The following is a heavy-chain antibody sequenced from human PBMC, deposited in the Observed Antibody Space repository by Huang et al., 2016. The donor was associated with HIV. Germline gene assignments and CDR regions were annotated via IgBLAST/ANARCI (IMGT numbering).Heavy chain of an antibody. CDR3: ARFGSYYYGSGSYLDAFDI. CDR1: GFTFSTYN. Sequence: EVQLMESGGGLVQPGGSLRLSCAASGFTFSTYNMNWVGQGLGRGLEEFSDITSSSGSIYDSDSGKGRFTISRDNAKNSLYLQMNSLRAEDTAVYYCARFGSYYYGSGSYLDAFDIWGQGTMVTVSS. J-gene: IGHJ3*02. D-gene: IGHD3-10*01. CDR2: ITSSSGSI. V-gene: IGHV3-48*01.